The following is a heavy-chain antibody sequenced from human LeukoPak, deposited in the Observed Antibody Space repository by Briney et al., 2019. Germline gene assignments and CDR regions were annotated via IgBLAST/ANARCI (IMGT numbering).Heavy chain of an antibody. CDR3: AGEGIVGAANLYYYGMDV. CDR2: INPNSGGT. D-gene: IGHD1-26*01. J-gene: IGHJ6*02. CDR1: GYTFTGYY. V-gene: IGHV1-2*04. Sequence: GASVKVSCKASGYTFTGYYMHWVRQAPGQGLEWMGWINPNSGGTNYAQKFQGWVTMTRDTSISTAYMELSRLRSDDTAVYYCAGEGIVGAANLYYYGMDVWGQGTTVTVSS.